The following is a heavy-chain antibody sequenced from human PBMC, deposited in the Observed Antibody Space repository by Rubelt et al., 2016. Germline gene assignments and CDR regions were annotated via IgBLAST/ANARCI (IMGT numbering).Heavy chain of an antibody. D-gene: IGHD5-24*01. CDR1: GYTFPSYA. CDR3: AGMLKRRDGYNLGY. Sequence: QVQLVQSGAEVKKPGAPAHVPCQASGYTFPSYAMHWVRHAPGQRLEWMGWINAGNGNTKYSQKCQGRVTITADKSTSTAYMELSSLRSEDTAVYYCAGMLKRRDGYNLGYWGQGTLVTVSS. V-gene: IGHV1-3*01. J-gene: IGHJ4*02. CDR2: INAGNGNT.